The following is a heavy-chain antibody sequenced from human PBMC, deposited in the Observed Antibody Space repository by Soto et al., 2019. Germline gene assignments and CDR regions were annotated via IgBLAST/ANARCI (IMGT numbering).Heavy chain of an antibody. CDR1: GGSISSSSYY. J-gene: IGHJ4*02. Sequence: SETLSLTCTVSGGSISSSSYYWGWIRQPPGKGLEWIGSIYYSGSTYYNPSLKSRVTISVDTSKNQFSLKLSSVTAADTAVYYCARQPHNWNDDFPFDYWGQGTLVTVSS. CDR3: ARQPHNWNDDFPFDY. V-gene: IGHV4-39*01. CDR2: IYYSGST. D-gene: IGHD1-1*01.